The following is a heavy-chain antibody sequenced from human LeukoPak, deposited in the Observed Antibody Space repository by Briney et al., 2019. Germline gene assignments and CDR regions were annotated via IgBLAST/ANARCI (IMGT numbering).Heavy chain of an antibody. CDR1: GYTFTSYY. V-gene: IGHV1-46*01. J-gene: IGHJ6*03. D-gene: IGHD3-10*01. CDR3: ARCYGSGSRYYYYYYMDV. CDR2: INPSGGST. Sequence: ASVKVSCKASGYTFTSYYMHWVRQAPGQGLEWMGIINPSGGSTSYAQKFQGRVTMTGDMSTSTVYMELSSLRSEDTAVYYCARCYGSGSRYYYYYYMDVWGKGTTVTVSS.